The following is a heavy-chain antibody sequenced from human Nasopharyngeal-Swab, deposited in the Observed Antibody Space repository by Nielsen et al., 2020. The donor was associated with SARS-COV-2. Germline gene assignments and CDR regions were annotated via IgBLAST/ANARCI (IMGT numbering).Heavy chain of an antibody. CDR1: GGSISSYY. Sequence: SETLSLTCTVSGGSISSYYWSWIRQPPGKGLEWIGYIYYSGSTNYNPSLKSRVTISVDTSKNQFPLKLSSVTAADTAVYYCARGPNVAVAGLDYWGQGTLVTVSS. CDR2: IYYSGST. CDR3: ARGPNVAVAGLDY. D-gene: IGHD6-19*01. V-gene: IGHV4-59*01. J-gene: IGHJ4*02.